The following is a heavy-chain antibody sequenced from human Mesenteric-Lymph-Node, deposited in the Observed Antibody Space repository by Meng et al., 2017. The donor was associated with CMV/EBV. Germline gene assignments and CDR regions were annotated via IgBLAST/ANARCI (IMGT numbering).Heavy chain of an antibody. CDR2: ISGSGGAT. J-gene: IGHJ4*02. D-gene: IGHD2-15*01. Sequence: GESLTLSCAASGFTFSSYDMRWVRQAPGKGLEWVSAISGSGGATYYIDSVKGRFTISRDDSKTTLFLQMSSLKNEDTGVYYCAADGYYCSGGRCDYFDYWGQGTLVTVSS. CDR1: GFTFSSYD. CDR3: AADGYYCSGGRCDYFDY. V-gene: IGHV3-23*02.